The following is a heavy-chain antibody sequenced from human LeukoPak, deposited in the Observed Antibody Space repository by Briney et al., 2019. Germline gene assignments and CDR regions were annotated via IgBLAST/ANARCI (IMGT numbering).Heavy chain of an antibody. CDR1: KFTFSSYW. CDR2: IKQDGGVQ. D-gene: IGHD6-19*01. V-gene: IGHV3-7*01. Sequence: GGSLRLSCAASKFTFSSYWMSWVRQAPGKGLEWAANIKQDGGVQFYMDSLKGRFSVSRDNAKNSLYLQMNGLRVEDTAVYYCTRLQIAVAGPNWFDPWGQGTLVTVSS. CDR3: TRLQIAVAGPNWFDP. J-gene: IGHJ5*02.